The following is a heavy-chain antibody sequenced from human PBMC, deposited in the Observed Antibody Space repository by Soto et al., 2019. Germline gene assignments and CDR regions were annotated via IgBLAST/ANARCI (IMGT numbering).Heavy chain of an antibody. V-gene: IGHV3-23*01. J-gene: IGHJ4*02. Sequence: LRLSCAASGFTFSSYAMSWVRQAPGKGLEWVSAISGSGGSTYYADSVKGRFTISRDNSKNTLNLQMNSLRVEDTAVYYCASARDSSGYYSLDYWGQGTLVTVSS. D-gene: IGHD3-22*01. CDR2: ISGSGGST. CDR1: GFTFSSYA. CDR3: ASARDSSGYYSLDY.